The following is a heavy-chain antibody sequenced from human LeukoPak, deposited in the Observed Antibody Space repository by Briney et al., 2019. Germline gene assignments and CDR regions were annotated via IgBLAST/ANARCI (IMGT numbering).Heavy chain of an antibody. Sequence: QPGGSLRLSCAASGFTFSSYNMNWVRQAPGKGLEWVSVIYSGGSTYYADSVKGRFTISRDNSKNTLYLQMNSLRAEDTAVYYCARDSYGSGSYRSFLVREDYWGQGTLVTVSS. D-gene: IGHD3-10*01. CDR1: GFTFSSYN. V-gene: IGHV3-66*01. CDR2: IYSGGST. J-gene: IGHJ4*02. CDR3: ARDSYGSGSYRSFLVREDY.